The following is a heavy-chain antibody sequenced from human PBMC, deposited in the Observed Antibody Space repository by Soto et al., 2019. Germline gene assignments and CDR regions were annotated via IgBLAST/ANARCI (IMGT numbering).Heavy chain of an antibody. D-gene: IGHD6-13*01. Sequence: QVHLVQSGAEVGRPGASLKVSCKASGYIFTNYYIHWVRQAPGQGLEWMGIINPRGGSAKYAQKFQGRVILTRDTSTSTVYMELSSLTSDDTAVYYCAREAHPIEAVGRGWLDPWGQGTLVAVSS. CDR3: AREAHPIEAVGRGWLDP. J-gene: IGHJ5*02. CDR2: INPRGGSA. V-gene: IGHV1-46*01. CDR1: GYIFTNYY.